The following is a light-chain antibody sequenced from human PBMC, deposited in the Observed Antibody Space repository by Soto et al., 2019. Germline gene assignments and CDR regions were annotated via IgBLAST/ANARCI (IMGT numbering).Light chain of an antibody. CDR3: QQYNGYSRT. CDR2: DVS. J-gene: IGKJ1*01. Sequence: DIQRTQSPSTLSASVGDRVTITCRASQSISDSLAWYQQKPGKAPDLXISDVSRLERGVASLFSGSGSGTEFTLTISSMQPDDFATYYCQQYNGYSRTFGQGTKVDIK. V-gene: IGKV1-5*01. CDR1: QSISDS.